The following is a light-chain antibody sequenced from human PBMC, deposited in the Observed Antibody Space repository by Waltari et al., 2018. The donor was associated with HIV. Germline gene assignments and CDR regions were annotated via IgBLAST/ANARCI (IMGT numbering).Light chain of an antibody. V-gene: IGLV1-47*01. CDR3: ATWDDSLSGVL. CDR1: TSNIGSTF. CDR2: CDD. J-gene: IGLJ3*02. Sequence: QSVLTQPPSTSGTPGQTVTISCSGSTSNIGSTFVYWYQHLPGTAPTLLIYCDDQRPSVVPALFSVSKSGTSASLAISGLLSEDEAEYYCATWDDSLSGVLFGGGTKLTVL.